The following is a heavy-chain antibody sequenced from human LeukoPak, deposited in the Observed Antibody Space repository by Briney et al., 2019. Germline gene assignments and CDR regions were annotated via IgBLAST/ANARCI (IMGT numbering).Heavy chain of an antibody. D-gene: IGHD2-15*01. CDR3: ANSGLNRFEY. Sequence: GGSLRLSCAASGFTFSGYGMNWVRQAPGKGLEWVSSISSSSSYIYYADSVKGRFSISRDNSKNTLYLQVNSLRADDTVVYYCANSGLNRFEYWGQGALVTVSS. J-gene: IGHJ4*02. CDR2: ISSSSSYI. V-gene: IGHV3-21*04. CDR1: GFTFSGYG.